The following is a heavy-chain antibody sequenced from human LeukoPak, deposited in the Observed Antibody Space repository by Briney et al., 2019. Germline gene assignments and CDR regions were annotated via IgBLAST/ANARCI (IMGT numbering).Heavy chain of an antibody. J-gene: IGHJ4*02. V-gene: IGHV4-34*01. D-gene: IGHD2-2*01. CDR1: GGSFSGYY. Sequence: KPSETLSLTCAVYGGSFSGYYWSWIRQPPGKGLEWIGEINHSGSTNYNLSLKSRVTISVDTSKNQFSLKLSSVTAADTAVYYCARKAAYCSSTKAANEGFDYWGQGTLVTVSS. CDR3: ARKAAYCSSTKAANEGFDY. CDR2: INHSGST.